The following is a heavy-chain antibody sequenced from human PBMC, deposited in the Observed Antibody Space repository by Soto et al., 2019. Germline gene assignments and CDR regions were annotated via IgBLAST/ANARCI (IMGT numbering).Heavy chain of an antibody. J-gene: IGHJ6*02. Sequence: QVQLVQSGAEVKKPGSSVKVSCKASGGTFSSYAISWVRQAPGQGLEWMGGIIPIFGTANYAQKFQGRVTITADESTSPAYMELSSLRSEDTAVYYCARSIVVVPATHRYGMDVWGQGTTVTVSS. CDR3: ARSIVVVPATHRYGMDV. D-gene: IGHD2-21*02. CDR2: IIPIFGTA. CDR1: GGTFSSYA. V-gene: IGHV1-69*12.